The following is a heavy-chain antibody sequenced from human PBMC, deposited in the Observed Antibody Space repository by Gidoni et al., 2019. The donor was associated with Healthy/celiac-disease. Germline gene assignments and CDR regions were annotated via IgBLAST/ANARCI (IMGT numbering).Heavy chain of an antibody. V-gene: IGHV4-39*01. D-gene: IGHD3-22*01. J-gene: IGHJ4*02. CDR2: IYYSGST. CDR1: GGSISSSSYY. Sequence: QLQLQESGPGLVKPSETLSLTCTVSGGSISSSSYYWGWIRQPPGKGLEWIGSIYYSGSTYYTPSLKSRVTISVDTSKNQFSLKRSSVTAADTAVYYCARHSAGLGDYDSSGYLDYWGQGTLVTVSS. CDR3: ARHSAGLGDYDSSGYLDY.